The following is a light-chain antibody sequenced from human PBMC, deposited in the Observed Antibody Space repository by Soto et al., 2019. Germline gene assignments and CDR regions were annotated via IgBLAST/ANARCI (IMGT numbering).Light chain of an antibody. Sequence: QCVLTQPASVSGSPGQSITISCTGTSSDVGGYNYVSWYQQHPGKAPKLMIYDVSNRPSGVSNRFSGSKSGNTASLTISGLQAEDEADYYCSSYTSSSTLLFGTGTKVTVL. CDR3: SSYTSSSTLL. CDR1: SSDVGGYNY. CDR2: DVS. J-gene: IGLJ1*01. V-gene: IGLV2-14*01.